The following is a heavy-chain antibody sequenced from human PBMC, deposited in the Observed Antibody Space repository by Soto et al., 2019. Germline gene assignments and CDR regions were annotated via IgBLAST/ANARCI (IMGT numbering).Heavy chain of an antibody. V-gene: IGHV4-39*01. CDR3: ARSYDSSSSGFDH. CDR2: ISYTGST. CDR1: GGSISSTSFY. D-gene: IGHD3-22*01. Sequence: SETLSLTCIVSGGSISSTSFYWGWIRQPPGKGLEWIGSISYTGSTYYNPSLKSRVSISVATSKNQFSLTLSSLTAADRAVYYCARSYDSSSSGFDHWGQGTLVTVSS. J-gene: IGHJ4*02.